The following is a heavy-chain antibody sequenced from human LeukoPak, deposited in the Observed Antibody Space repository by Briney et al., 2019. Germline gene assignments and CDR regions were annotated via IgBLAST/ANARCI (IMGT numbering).Heavy chain of an antibody. J-gene: IGHJ4*02. CDR3: ARKDGDY. V-gene: IGHV4-4*07. CDR2: LYTSGST. CDR1: GGSISSYY. Sequence: SETLSLTCTVSGGSISSYYWSWIRQPAGKGLEWIGRLYTSGSTDYNPSLKSRVTMSLDTSRNQFSLKLATVTAADTAVYYCARKDGDYWGQGTLVTVSS.